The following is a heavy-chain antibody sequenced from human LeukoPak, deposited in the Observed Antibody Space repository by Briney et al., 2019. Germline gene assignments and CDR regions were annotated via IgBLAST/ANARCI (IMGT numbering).Heavy chain of an antibody. Sequence: PGGSLRLSCAASGFTFNNYGMHWVRQAPGKGLEWLAFIRYDGSNTYYADSVKGRFTISRDNAKNSLYLQMNSLRPEDTAVYYCARVAEAAAFDSWGQGTLVTVSS. CDR3: ARVAEAAAFDS. J-gene: IGHJ4*02. CDR1: GFTFNNYG. CDR2: IRYDGSNT. V-gene: IGHV3-30*02. D-gene: IGHD6-13*01.